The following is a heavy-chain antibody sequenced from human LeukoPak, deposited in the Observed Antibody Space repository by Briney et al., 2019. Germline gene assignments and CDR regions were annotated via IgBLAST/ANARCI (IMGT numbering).Heavy chain of an antibody. Sequence: ASVKVSCKASGYTFTSYYMHWVRQAPGQGLEWMGIINPSGGSTSYAQKFQGRVTMTRDTSTSTVYMELSSLRSEDTAVYYCARHLKNYYGSGSYYYYFDYWGQGTLVTVSS. CDR2: INPSGGST. V-gene: IGHV1-46*01. J-gene: IGHJ4*02. D-gene: IGHD3-10*01. CDR1: GYTFTSYY. CDR3: ARHLKNYYGSGSYYYYFDY.